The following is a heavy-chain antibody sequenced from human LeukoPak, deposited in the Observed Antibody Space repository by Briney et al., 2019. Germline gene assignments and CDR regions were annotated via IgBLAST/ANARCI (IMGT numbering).Heavy chain of an antibody. CDR3: VADPINFDY. V-gene: IGHV4-39*07. CDR2: IYSSGTT. Sequence: RSETLSLTCAVSGVSISGSYYCWVWIRQPPGKGLEWIGSIYSSGTTYYNASLKGRVTILVDTSKNQFSLNLNSVTAADTAVYYCVADPINFDYWGQGRLVTVSS. CDR1: GVSISGSYYC. J-gene: IGHJ4*02.